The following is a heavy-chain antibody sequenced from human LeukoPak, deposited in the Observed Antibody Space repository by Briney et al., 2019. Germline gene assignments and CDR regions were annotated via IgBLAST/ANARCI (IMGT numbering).Heavy chain of an antibody. J-gene: IGHJ4*02. CDR1: GFTVSSNY. D-gene: IGHD3-16*01. V-gene: IGHV3-53*01. Sequence: QPGGSLRLSCAAPGFTVSSNYMSWVRRAPGEGREWVSVIYSGGSTYYADSVKGRFTITRDNSKNTLYLQMNSLRAEDTAVYYCARARNGGDFDYWGQGTLVTVSS. CDR2: IYSGGST. CDR3: ARARNGGDFDY.